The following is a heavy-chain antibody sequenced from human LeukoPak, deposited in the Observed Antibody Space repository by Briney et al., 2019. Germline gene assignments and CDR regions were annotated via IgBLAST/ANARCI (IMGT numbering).Heavy chain of an antibody. D-gene: IGHD3-22*01. CDR1: GFTFSSYS. CDR3: AKDRYDSSGYFDY. CDR2: ISGSGGST. V-gene: IGHV3-23*01. J-gene: IGHJ4*02. Sequence: PGGSLRLSCAASGFTFSSYSMSWVRQAPGKGLEWVSAISGSGGSTYYADSVKGRFTISRDNSKNTLYLQMNSLRAEDTAVYYCAKDRYDSSGYFDYWGQGTLVTVSS.